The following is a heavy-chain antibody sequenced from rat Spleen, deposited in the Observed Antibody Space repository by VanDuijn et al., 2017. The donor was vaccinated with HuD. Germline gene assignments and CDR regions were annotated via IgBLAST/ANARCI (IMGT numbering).Heavy chain of an antibody. V-gene: IGHV5-25*01. CDR2: ISTDGGHT. CDR1: GFTFSNYY. Sequence: EVQLVESGGGLVQPGRSMKVSCAASGFTFSNYYMTWVRQAPTKGLEWVASISTDGGHTYYRDSVKGRFTISRDKAKSTLYLQMDSLRSEDTATYYCGRHADYYSGDYVMDAWGQGASVTVSS. CDR3: GRHADYYSGDYVMDA. J-gene: IGHJ4*01. D-gene: IGHD1-1*01.